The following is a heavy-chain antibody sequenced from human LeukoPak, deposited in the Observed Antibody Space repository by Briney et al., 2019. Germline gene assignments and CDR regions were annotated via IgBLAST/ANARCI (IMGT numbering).Heavy chain of an antibody. CDR2: IIPIFGIA. Sequence: SVKVSCKASGGTFSSYAISWVRQAPGQGLEWMGRIIPIFGIANYAQKFQGRVTITADKSRSKAYMELSSLRSEDTAVYYCARESDYDHWFDPWGQGTLVTVSS. V-gene: IGHV1-69*04. D-gene: IGHD5-12*01. J-gene: IGHJ5*02. CDR1: GGTFSSYA. CDR3: ARESDYDHWFDP.